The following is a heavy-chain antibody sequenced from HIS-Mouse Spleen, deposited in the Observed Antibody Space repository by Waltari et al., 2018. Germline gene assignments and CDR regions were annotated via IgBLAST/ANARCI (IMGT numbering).Heavy chain of an antibody. Sequence: QLQLRESGPGLVKPSETLSLTCTVSGGSISRSSYYLCWIRQPPGKGLEWIGSIYYSGSTYYNPSLKSRVTISVDTSKNQFSLKLSSVTAADTAVYYCAREIPYSSSWYDWYFDLWGRGTLVTVSS. J-gene: IGHJ2*01. D-gene: IGHD6-13*01. CDR2: IYYSGST. V-gene: IGHV4-39*07. CDR3: AREIPYSSSWYDWYFDL. CDR1: GGSISRSSYY.